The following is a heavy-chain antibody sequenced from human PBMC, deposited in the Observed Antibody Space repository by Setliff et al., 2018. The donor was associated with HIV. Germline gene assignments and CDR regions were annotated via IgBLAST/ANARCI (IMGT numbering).Heavy chain of an antibody. CDR1: GFTFGSYA. V-gene: IGHV3-23*01. CDR2: ISGSGDST. Sequence: GGSLRLSCAPSGFTFGSYAMSWVRQAPGKGLEWVSVISGSGDSTFYADSLKGRFTISRDNSKNTLYLQMNSLRAEDTAVYYCTTELLGSSWYGVDYYGMDVWGQGTTVTVSS. J-gene: IGHJ6*02. CDR3: TTELLGSSWYGVDYYGMDV. D-gene: IGHD6-13*01.